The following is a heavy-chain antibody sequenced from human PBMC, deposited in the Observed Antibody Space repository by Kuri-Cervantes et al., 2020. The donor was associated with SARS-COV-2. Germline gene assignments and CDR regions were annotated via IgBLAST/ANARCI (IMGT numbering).Heavy chain of an antibody. CDR3: AKDPGWLGY. D-gene: IGHD3-22*01. Sequence: GGSLRLSCAVSGFTFTSYAMHWVRQAPGKGLEWVAVISYDGSTKYYGDSVEGRFTISRDNSKNTLYLQMNSLRAEDTAVYYCAKDPGWLGYWGQGTLVTVSS. V-gene: IGHV3-30*18. CDR1: GFTFTSYA. CDR2: ISYDGSTK. J-gene: IGHJ4*02.